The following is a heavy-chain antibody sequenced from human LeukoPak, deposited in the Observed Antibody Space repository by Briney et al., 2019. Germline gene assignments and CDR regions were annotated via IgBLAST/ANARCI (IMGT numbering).Heavy chain of an antibody. CDR1: GGSISSYL. CDR3: ARWDSSSWYYYMDV. V-gene: IGHV4-4*08. CDR2: IYPSVST. J-gene: IGHJ6*03. Sequence: PSETLSLTCTVSGGSISSYLWTWVRQPPGKGLEWIGYIYPSVSTNYNPSLKSRVTISVDTSKNQFSLKLSSVTAADTAVYYCARWDSSSWYYYMDVWGKGTTVTVSS. D-gene: IGHD6-13*01.